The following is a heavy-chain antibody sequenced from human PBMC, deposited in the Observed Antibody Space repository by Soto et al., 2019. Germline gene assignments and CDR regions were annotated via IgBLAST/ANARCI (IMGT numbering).Heavy chain of an antibody. CDR1: GGTISSYT. CDR3: ARDLGLRYFDWLLLEYNWLDP. J-gene: IGHJ5*02. CDR2: IIPILGIA. D-gene: IGHD3-9*01. Sequence: GASVKLSCKASGGTISSYTISWVRQAPGQGLEWMGRIIPILGIANYAQKFQGRVTITADKSTSTAYMELSSLRSEDTAVYYCARDLGLRYFDWLLLEYNWLDPWGQGTLVTVSS. V-gene: IGHV1-69*04.